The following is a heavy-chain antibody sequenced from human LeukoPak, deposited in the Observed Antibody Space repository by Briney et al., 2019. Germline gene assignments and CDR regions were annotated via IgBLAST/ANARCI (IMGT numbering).Heavy chain of an antibody. CDR3: ARETGTEDGNWFDP. CDR1: GYTLTRYD. J-gene: IGHJ5*02. V-gene: IGHV1-8*01. D-gene: IGHD1-1*01. Sequence: ASVNVSRKASGYTLTRYDINWVLQAPGPRVGGMGWMNPNSGNTGHAQIVQGRVTMTRNTSISTAYMELSSLRSEYTAVYYCARETGTEDGNWFDPWGQGTLVTVSS. CDR2: MNPNSGNT.